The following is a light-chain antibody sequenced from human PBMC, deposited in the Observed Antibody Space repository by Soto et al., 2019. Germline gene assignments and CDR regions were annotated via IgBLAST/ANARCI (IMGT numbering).Light chain of an antibody. Sequence: DIQMTQSPSSLSASVGDRVTITCRASQGIANYLAWYQQKPGKVPKLLIYAASTLEPGVPSRFSGSGFGTDFTLSISSLQPEDFAVYYCQQYGSSPPYSFGQGTKLEIK. J-gene: IGKJ2*03. V-gene: IGKV1-27*01. CDR2: AAS. CDR3: QQYGSSPPYS. CDR1: QGIANY.